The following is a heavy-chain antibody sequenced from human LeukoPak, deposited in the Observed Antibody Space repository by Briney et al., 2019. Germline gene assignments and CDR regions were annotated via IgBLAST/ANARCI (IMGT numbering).Heavy chain of an antibody. CDR1: GGSITSYY. Sequence: SETLSLTCTVSGGSITSYYWSWIRQPPGKGLEWIGEINHSGSTNYNPSLKSRVTISVDTSKNQFSLKLSSVTAADTAVYYCARGRQLWWEGAYYFDYWGQGTLVTVSS. J-gene: IGHJ4*02. CDR3: ARGRQLWWEGAYYFDY. D-gene: IGHD5-18*01. V-gene: IGHV4-34*01. CDR2: INHSGST.